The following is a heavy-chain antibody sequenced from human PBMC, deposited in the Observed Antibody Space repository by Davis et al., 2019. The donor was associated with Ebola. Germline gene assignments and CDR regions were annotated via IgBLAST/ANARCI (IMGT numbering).Heavy chain of an antibody. V-gene: IGHV1-18*01. CDR1: GYTFTSYG. J-gene: IGHJ6*02. Sequence: ASVKVSCKASGYTFTSYGISWVRQAPGQGLEWMGWISAYNGNTNYAQKLQGRVTMTTDTSTSTAYMELRSLRSDDTAVYYCAREFFTVTTQDYYYGMDVWGQGTTVTVSS. CDR2: ISAYNGNT. CDR3: AREFFTVTTQDYYYGMDV. D-gene: IGHD4-17*01.